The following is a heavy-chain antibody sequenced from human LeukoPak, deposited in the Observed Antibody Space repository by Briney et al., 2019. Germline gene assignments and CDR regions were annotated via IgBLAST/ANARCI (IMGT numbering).Heavy chain of an antibody. CDR3: VRDWDLGYCSSTSCYKNHAFDI. V-gene: IGHV1-18*01. CDR2: ISAYNGNT. D-gene: IGHD2-2*01. J-gene: IGHJ3*02. CDR1: GGTFSSYA. Sequence: WASVKVSCKASGGTFSSYAISWVRQAPGQGLEWMGWISAYNGNTNYAQKLQGRVTMTTDTSTSTAYMELRSLRSDDTAVYYCVRDWDLGYCSSTSCYKNHAFDIWGQGTMVTVSS.